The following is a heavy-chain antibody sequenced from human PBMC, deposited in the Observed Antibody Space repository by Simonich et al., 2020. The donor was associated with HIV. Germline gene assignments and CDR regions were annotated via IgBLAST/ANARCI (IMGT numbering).Heavy chain of an antibody. CDR3: AREPGDDYGDYLPLYYYYMDV. Sequence: QVQLQQWGAGLLKPSETLSLTCAVYGGSFSDYYWSWIRQPPGKGLEWIGEINHGGSTNYNPSLKSRFTISVDTSKNQFSLKLSSVTAADTAVYYCAREPGDDYGDYLPLYYYYMDVWGKGTTVTVSS. CDR2: INHGGST. V-gene: IGHV4-34*01. CDR1: GGSFSDYY. J-gene: IGHJ6*03. D-gene: IGHD4-17*01.